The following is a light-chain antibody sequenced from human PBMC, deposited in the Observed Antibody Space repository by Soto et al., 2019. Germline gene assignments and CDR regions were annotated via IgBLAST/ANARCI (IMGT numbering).Light chain of an antibody. Sequence: EIVMTQSPATLSVSPGERATLSCRASQSVSTNFAWYQQKPGQAPRLLTYAASVRATGIPDRFSGSGSGTECTLTISSLQAEDFAVYYCQQYDERPPNLSCGGGTKVEIK. J-gene: IGKJ4*01. CDR1: QSVSTN. CDR3: QQYDERPPNLS. CDR2: AAS. V-gene: IGKV3-15*01.